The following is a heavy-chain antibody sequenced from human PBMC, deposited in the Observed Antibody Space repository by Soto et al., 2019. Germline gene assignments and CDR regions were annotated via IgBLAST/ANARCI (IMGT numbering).Heavy chain of an antibody. Sequence: QVQLVQSGAEVKKPGASVKVSCKASGYTFTAYYMHWVRQAPGQGLEWMGWINPNSGGTYHAQNFQGRVTMTRDTSTTTAYMELASLRSEDTAVYYCARGGGRGYHELEPWCHGNLVIVSS. CDR2: INPNSGGT. J-gene: IGHJ5*02. CDR3: ARGGGRGYHELEP. V-gene: IGHV1-2*02. D-gene: IGHD5-12*01. CDR1: GYTFTAYY.